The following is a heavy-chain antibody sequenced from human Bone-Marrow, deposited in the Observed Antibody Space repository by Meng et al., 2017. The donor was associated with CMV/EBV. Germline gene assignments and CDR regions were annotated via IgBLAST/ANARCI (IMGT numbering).Heavy chain of an antibody. CDR1: GFTFSSYW. CDR3: ARAVRRYCSGGSCYLSYYYGMDV. CDR2: INHSGST. J-gene: IGHJ6*02. D-gene: IGHD2-15*01. Sequence: ESLKISCAASGFTFSSYWMSWVRQPPGKGLEWIGEINHSGSTNYNPSLKRRVTISVDTSKNQFSLKLSSVTAADTAVYYCARAVRRYCSGGSCYLSYYYGMDVWGQGTTVTVSS. V-gene: IGHV4-34*01.